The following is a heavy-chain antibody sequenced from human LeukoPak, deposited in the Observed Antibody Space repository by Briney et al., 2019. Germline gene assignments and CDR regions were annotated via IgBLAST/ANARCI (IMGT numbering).Heavy chain of an antibody. J-gene: IGHJ6*03. Sequence: SGGSLRLSCAASGFTVSSNYMSWVRQAPGKGLEWVSVIYSGGSTYYADSVKGRFTISRDNAKNSLYLQMNSLRAEDTAVYYCAREVRYYYYMDVWGKGTTVTVSS. CDR3: AREVRYYYYMDV. CDR1: GFTVSSNY. CDR2: IYSGGST. V-gene: IGHV3-66*01.